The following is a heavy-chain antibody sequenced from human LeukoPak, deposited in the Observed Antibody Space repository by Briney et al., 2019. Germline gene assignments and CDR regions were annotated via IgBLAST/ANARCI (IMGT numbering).Heavy chain of an antibody. J-gene: IGHJ4*02. D-gene: IGHD2-21*01. CDR2: INPSGGST. V-gene: IGHV1-46*01. CDR1: GYTFTTYY. Sequence: VASVKVSCKASGYTFTTYYMHWVRQAPGQGLEWMGIINPSGGSTTYAQKFQGRVTMARDTSTSTVYMELSSLRSEDTAMYHCARAGIGVPYWGQGTLVTVSS. CDR3: ARAGIGVPY.